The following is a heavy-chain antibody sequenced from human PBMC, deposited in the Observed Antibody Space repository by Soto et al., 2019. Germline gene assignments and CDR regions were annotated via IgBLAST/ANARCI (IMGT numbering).Heavy chain of an antibody. Sequence: EVQLVESGGGLVQPGGSLRLSCAASGFTFSSYWMSWVRQAPGKGLEWVANIKQDGSEKYYVDSVKGRFTISRDNAKNXLYLQMNSLRAEDTAVYYCARTTVTPIGGYNWFYPWGQGTLVTVSS. CDR1: GFTFSSYW. V-gene: IGHV3-7*01. CDR3: ARTTVTPIGGYNWFYP. J-gene: IGHJ5*02. D-gene: IGHD4-17*01. CDR2: IKQDGSEK.